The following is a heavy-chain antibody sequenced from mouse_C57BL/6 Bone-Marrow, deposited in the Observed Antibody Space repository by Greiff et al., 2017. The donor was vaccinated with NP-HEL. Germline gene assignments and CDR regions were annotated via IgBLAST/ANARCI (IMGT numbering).Heavy chain of an antibody. CDR1: GFNIKDYY. CDR3: ARGGYGYDEGDY. V-gene: IGHV14-2*01. J-gene: IGHJ2*01. CDR2: IDPEDGET. D-gene: IGHD2-2*01. Sequence: EVQLQQSGAELVKPGASVKLSCTASGFNIKDYYMHWVKQRTEQGLEWIGRIDPEDGETKNAPKFQGKATITADTSSNTAYLQLSSLTSEDTAVYYCARGGYGYDEGDYWGQGTTLTVSS.